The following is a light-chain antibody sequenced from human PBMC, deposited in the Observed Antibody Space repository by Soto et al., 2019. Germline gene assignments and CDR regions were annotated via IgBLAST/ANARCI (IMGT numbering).Light chain of an antibody. Sequence: EIVMTQSPATLTVSPGERATLSCRASQSVTWYLAWYQQKPGKAPRLLIYGASSTATGIPDRLSGSGSGTEFTLTIRSLQPDDFATYYCQHYNSHGTFGQGTKVDIK. CDR3: QHYNSHGT. CDR1: QSVTWY. V-gene: IGKV3D-15*01. J-gene: IGKJ1*01. CDR2: GAS.